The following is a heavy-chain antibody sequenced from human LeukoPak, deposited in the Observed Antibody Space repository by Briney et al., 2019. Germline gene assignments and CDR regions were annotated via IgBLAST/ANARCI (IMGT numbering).Heavy chain of an antibody. D-gene: IGHD4-11*01. V-gene: IGHV3-30*18. CDR2: ISYVGSKT. CDR1: VFTFTSYG. J-gene: IGHJ4*02. CDR3: AKDPLTTVSNCFFDY. Sequence: GRSLRLSCAASVFTFTSYGMHGVPPAPGKGLEWVAVISYVGSKTYNADSVKGRFTISRGNSKTALYLQMNSVRAEDTSVYYCAKDPLTTVSNCFFDYWGQGTLVTVSS.